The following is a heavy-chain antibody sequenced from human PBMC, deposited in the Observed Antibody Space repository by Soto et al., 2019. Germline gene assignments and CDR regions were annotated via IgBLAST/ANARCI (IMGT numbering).Heavy chain of an antibody. D-gene: IGHD6-19*01. CDR3: ERRKSLVTWFDY. V-gene: IGHV4-59*01. CDR1: GGSISSYY. J-gene: IGHJ4*02. CDR2: IYYSGST. Sequence: PSETLSLTCTVSGGSISSYYWSWIRQPPGKGLEWIGYIYYSGSTNYNPSLKSRVTISVDTSKNQFSLKLSSVTAADTAVYYCERRKSLVTWFDYWGQGTLVTVSS.